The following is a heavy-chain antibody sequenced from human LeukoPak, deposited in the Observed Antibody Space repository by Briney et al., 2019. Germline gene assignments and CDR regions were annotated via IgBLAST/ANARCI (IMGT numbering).Heavy chain of an antibody. D-gene: IGHD6-19*01. CDR2: IIPIFGTA. Sequence: SVKVSCKASGGTSSSYAISWVRQAPGQGLEWMGGIIPIFGTANYAQKFQGRVTITTDESTSTAYMELSSLRSEDTAVYYCASQSIAVAAFDIWGQGTMVTVSS. CDR3: ASQSIAVAAFDI. V-gene: IGHV1-69*05. CDR1: GGTSSSYA. J-gene: IGHJ3*02.